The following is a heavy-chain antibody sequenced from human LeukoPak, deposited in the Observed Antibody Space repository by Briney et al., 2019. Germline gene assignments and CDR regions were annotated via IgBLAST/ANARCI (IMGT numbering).Heavy chain of an antibody. Sequence: GGSLRLSCAASGFTVSSNYMSWVRQAPGKGLEWVAVISYDGSNKYYADSVKGRFTISRDNSKNTLYLQMNSLRAEDTAVYYCARQYTFDIWGRGTMVSVSS. V-gene: IGHV3-30*03. J-gene: IGHJ3*02. D-gene: IGHD2/OR15-2a*01. CDR3: ARQYTFDI. CDR2: ISYDGSNK. CDR1: GFTVSSNY.